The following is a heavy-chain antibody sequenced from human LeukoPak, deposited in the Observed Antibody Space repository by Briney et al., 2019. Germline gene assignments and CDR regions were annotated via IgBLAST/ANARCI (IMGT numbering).Heavy chain of an antibody. Sequence: GGSLRLSCAASGFTFSDYYMSWIRQAPGKGLEWVSYISSSGSTIYYADSVKGRFTISRDNAKNSLYLQTNSLRAEDTAVYYCARAPIDFWSGYYVYYFDYWGQGTLVTVSS. CDR1: GFTFSDYY. J-gene: IGHJ4*02. V-gene: IGHV3-11*04. CDR2: ISSSGSTI. D-gene: IGHD3-3*01. CDR3: ARAPIDFWSGYYVYYFDY.